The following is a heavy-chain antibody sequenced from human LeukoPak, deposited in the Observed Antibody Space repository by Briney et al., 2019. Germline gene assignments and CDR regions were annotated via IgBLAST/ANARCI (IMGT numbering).Heavy chain of an antibody. CDR3: ASFSQSDAFDI. Sequence: PSETLSLTCTVSGGSISSSRYYWAWVRQPPGTGLEWIGNIYYSGSTYSNPSLKSRVTIFVDTSKNQFPLKLSAVTAADTAVYYCASFSQSDAFDIWGQGTVVTVSS. J-gene: IGHJ3*02. V-gene: IGHV4-39*01. CDR1: GGSISSSRYY. CDR2: IYYSGST.